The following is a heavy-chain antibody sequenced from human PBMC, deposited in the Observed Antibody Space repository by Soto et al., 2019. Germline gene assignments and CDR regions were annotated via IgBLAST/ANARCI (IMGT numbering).Heavy chain of an antibody. CDR1: GGSFSGYY. CDR2: INHSGTA. Sequence: QVQLQQWGAGLLKPSETLSLTCAVYGGSFSGYYWSWIRQPPGKGLEWIGEINHSGTANYNPSLKSRVTISVHTSKSQFSLKLSSVTAAYTAVYYCARNGRSSPLWGFDSWGQGTLVTVSS. CDR3: ARNGRSSPLWGFDS. V-gene: IGHV4-34*01. D-gene: IGHD6-13*01. J-gene: IGHJ4*02.